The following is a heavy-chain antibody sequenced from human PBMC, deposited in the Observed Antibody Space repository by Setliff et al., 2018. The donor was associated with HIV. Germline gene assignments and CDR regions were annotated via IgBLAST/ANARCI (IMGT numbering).Heavy chain of an antibody. CDR2: ISPNNGDT. V-gene: IGHV1-2*02. CDR3: ARDWAEDYYGPGSFQY. J-gene: IGHJ1*01. CDR1: GYTFTDYF. D-gene: IGHD3-10*01. Sequence: GASVKVSCKTSGYTFTDYFLHWVRQAPGQGLEWMGWISPNNGDTTIPQRFRGRVTMTRDTSINTAYLELSGLRSDDTAVYYCARDWAEDYYGPGSFQYWGQGTLVTVSS.